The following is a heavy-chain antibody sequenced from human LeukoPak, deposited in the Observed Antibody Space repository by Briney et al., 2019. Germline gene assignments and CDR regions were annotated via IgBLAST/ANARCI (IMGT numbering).Heavy chain of an antibody. Sequence: PSETLSLTCAVYGGSFSGYYWSWIRQPPGKGLEWIGYIYYSGSTNYNPSLKSRVTISVDTSKNQFSLKLSSVTAADTAVYYCARATYYYGSGSYDYWGQGTLVTVSS. CDR1: GGSFSGYY. CDR3: ARATYYYGSGSYDY. CDR2: IYYSGST. J-gene: IGHJ4*02. D-gene: IGHD3-10*01. V-gene: IGHV4-59*08.